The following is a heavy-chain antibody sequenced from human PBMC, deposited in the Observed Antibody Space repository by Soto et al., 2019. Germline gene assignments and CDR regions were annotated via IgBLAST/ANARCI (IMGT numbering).Heavy chain of an antibody. CDR3: ARHEYYDILTGYPNWFDP. Sequence: SETLSLTCTVSGGSISSYYWSWIRQPPGKGLGWIGYIYYSGSTNYNPSLKSRVTISVDTSKNQFSLKLSSVTAADTAVYYCARHEYYDILTGYPNWFDPWGQGTLVTVSS. D-gene: IGHD3-9*01. CDR1: GGSISSYY. CDR2: IYYSGST. V-gene: IGHV4-59*08. J-gene: IGHJ5*02.